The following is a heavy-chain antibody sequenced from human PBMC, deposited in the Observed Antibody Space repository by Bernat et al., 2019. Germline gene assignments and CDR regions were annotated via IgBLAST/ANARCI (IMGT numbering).Heavy chain of an antibody. V-gene: IGHV3-30-3*01. CDR2: VSYDGSDR. CDR3: ARERGAARLLYYFDY. Sequence: QVQLVESGGGVVQPGRSLRLSCAASGFTFSYYAFHWVRQAPGKGLEWVAVVSYDGSDRYYADSVKGRFTISRDNSKNTLYLQMNNLRAEDTAVYYCARERGAARLLYYFDYWGQGTLVTVSS. J-gene: IGHJ4*02. D-gene: IGHD6-25*01. CDR1: GFTFSYYA.